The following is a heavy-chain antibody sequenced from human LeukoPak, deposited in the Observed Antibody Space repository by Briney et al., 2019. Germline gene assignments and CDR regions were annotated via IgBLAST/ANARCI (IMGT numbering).Heavy chain of an antibody. V-gene: IGHV3-33*01. CDR2: IWSDGTNR. J-gene: IGHJ4*02. D-gene: IGHD4-11*01. CDR1: GFIFSHYG. CDR3: ARDAQRGFDSSNSLQY. Sequence: GGSLRLSCAASGFIFSHYGMHWVRQAPGKGLEWVAVIWSDGTNRYYADSVKGRFSINRDDSQKRVFLQMNSLRAEDTAVYYCARDAQRGFDSSNSLQYWGQGALVTVSS.